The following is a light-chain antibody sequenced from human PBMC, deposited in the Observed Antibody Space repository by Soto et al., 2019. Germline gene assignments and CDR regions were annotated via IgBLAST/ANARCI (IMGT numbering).Light chain of an antibody. CDR1: QGISTW. J-gene: IGKJ1*01. CDR3: QQYNSYSKT. Sequence: DIQMTQSPYTLSASVGDRVTITCRASQGISTWLAWYQQKPGTAPKLLIYDASSLESGVPSRFSGSGSGTEFTLTISSLQPDDYATYYCQQYNSYSKTFGQGTKV. CDR2: DAS. V-gene: IGKV1-5*01.